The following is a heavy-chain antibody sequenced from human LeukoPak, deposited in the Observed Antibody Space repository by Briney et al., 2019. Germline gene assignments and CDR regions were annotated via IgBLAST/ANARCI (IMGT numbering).Heavy chain of an antibody. Sequence: SETLSLTCTVSGDSISSSSYYWGWIRQPPGKGLEWIGSIYYSGSTYYNPSLKSRVTISVDTSKNQFSLKMSSVTAADTAVYYCARDRQTFYDYDGGNYRFYVDYWGQGTLVTVSS. CDR2: IYYSGST. J-gene: IGHJ4*02. CDR1: GDSISSSSYY. V-gene: IGHV4-39*07. D-gene: IGHD3-16*02. CDR3: ARDRQTFYDYDGGNYRFYVDY.